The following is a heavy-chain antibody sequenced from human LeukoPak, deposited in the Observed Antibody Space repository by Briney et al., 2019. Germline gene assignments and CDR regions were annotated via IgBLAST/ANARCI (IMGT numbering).Heavy chain of an antibody. J-gene: IGHJ5*02. D-gene: IGHD3-10*01. CDR3: ARRVGTMVRRVHRPINWFDP. V-gene: IGHV4-59*08. CDR2: IYYSGST. CDR1: GGSISSYY. Sequence: SETLSLTCTVSGGSISSYYWSWIRQPPGKGLEWIGYIYYSGSTNYNPSLKSRVTISVDTSKNQFSLKLSSVTAADTAVYYCARRVGTMVRRVHRPINWFDPWGQGTLVTVSS.